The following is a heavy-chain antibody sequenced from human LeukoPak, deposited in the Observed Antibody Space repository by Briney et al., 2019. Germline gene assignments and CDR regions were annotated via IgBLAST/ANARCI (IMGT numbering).Heavy chain of an antibody. D-gene: IGHD5-24*01. Sequence: ASVKVSCKASGYTFSSYGISWVRQAPGQGLEWWGWISAYNGNTNYAQKFRGRVTMTTDTSTSTAYMELRSLRSDDTAVYYCASLKTDGYFDYWGQGTLVTVSS. CDR3: ASLKTDGYFDY. J-gene: IGHJ4*02. V-gene: IGHV1-18*01. CDR1: GYTFSSYG. CDR2: ISAYNGNT.